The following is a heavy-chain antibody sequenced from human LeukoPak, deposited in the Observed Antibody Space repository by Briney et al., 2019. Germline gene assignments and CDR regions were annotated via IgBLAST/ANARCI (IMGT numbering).Heavy chain of an antibody. CDR1: GFTVNNNY. CDR3: ARGSNYDSYY. J-gene: IGHJ4*02. Sequence: GGSLRLSRAASGFTVNNNYMTWVRQAPGKGLEWVSVIYSGGSTYCAGSVKGRFAISTDNSKNTLYLQMNSLRAEDTAVYYCARGSNYDSYYWGQGTLVTVSS. CDR2: IYSGGST. V-gene: IGHV3-66*01. D-gene: IGHD3-22*01.